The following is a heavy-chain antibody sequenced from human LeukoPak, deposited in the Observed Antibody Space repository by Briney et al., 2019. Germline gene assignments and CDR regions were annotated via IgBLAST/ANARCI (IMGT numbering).Heavy chain of an antibody. J-gene: IGHJ4*02. CDR3: ARDDGALHHYDSNPLDY. Sequence: ASVKVSCKASGGTFSSYAISWVRQAPGQGLEWMGGIIPIFGTANYAQKLQGRVTMTTDTSTSTAYMELRSLRSDDTAVYYCARDDGALHHYDSNPLDYWGQGTLVTVSS. D-gene: IGHD3-22*01. V-gene: IGHV1-69*05. CDR2: IIPIFGTA. CDR1: GGTFSSYA.